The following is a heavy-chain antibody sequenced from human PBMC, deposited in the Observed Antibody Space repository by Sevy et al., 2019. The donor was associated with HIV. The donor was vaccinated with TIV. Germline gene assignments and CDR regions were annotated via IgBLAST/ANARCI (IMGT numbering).Heavy chain of an antibody. CDR1: GITFSNTW. CDR2: IKSKTDGGTT. Sequence: GGSLRLSCAGSGITFSNTWMSWVRQAPGKGLEWIGRIKSKTDGGTTDYGAPVKGRFSISRDDSKNTLYLQMNSLKTQDTAVYYCTTQWFWGQGTLVTVSS. D-gene: IGHD3-22*01. J-gene: IGHJ4*02. V-gene: IGHV3-15*01. CDR3: TTQWF.